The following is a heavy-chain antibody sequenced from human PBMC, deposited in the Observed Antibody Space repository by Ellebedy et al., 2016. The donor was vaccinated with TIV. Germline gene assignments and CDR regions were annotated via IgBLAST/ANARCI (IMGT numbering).Heavy chain of an antibody. V-gene: IGHV3-74*01. Sequence: GGSLRLSCAASGFTFSSYWMHWVRQAPGKGLEWVSRIRSDGSSIDYADSVKGRFTISRDNAKNTLYLQMDSLRAEDTAVYYCARSLGYYGPRYHLDYWGQGTLVTVSA. CDR2: IRSDGSSI. CDR1: GFTFSSYW. J-gene: IGHJ4*02. CDR3: ARSLGYYGPRYHLDY. D-gene: IGHD3-3*01.